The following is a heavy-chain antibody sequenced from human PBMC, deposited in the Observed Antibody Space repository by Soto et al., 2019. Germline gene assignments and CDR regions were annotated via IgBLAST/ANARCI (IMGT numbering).Heavy chain of an antibody. CDR3: AREGAPAAGYYYYGMDV. V-gene: IGHV3-33*01. CDR2: IWYDGSNK. CDR1: GFTFSSYG. D-gene: IGHD2-15*01. J-gene: IGHJ6*02. Sequence: GGSLILSCAAYGFTFSSYGMHWVRQAPGKGLEWVAVIWYDGSNKYYADSVKGRFTVSRDNSKNTLYLQMNSLRAEDTAVYYCAREGAPAAGYYYYGMDVWGQGTTVTVSS.